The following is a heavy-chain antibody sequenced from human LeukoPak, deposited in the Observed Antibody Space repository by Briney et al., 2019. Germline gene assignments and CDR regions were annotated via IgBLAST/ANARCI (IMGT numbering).Heavy chain of an antibody. J-gene: IGHJ5*02. V-gene: IGHV4-59*01. Sequence: PSETLSLTCTVSGGSLSNYYWSWIRQPPGKGLEWIGYIYYSGSTNYNPSLKSRVSISVDTSNNQFSLKLRSMTAADTAVYYCARGMAAAGNNWFDPWGQGTLVTVSS. CDR3: ARGMAAAGNNWFDP. CDR2: IYYSGST. D-gene: IGHD6-13*01. CDR1: GGSLSNYY.